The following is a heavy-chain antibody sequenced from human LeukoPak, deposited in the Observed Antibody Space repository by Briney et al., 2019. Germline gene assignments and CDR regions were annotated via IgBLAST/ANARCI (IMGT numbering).Heavy chain of an antibody. V-gene: IGHV1-58*02. Sequence: ASVKVSCKASGFTFTSSAMQWVRQARGQRLEWIGWIVVGSGNTYYAQKFQERVTITRDMSTSTAYMELSSLRSEDTAVYYCAADPDYDFWSGYSGYYGMDVWGQGTTVTVSS. CDR3: AADPDYDFWSGYSGYYGMDV. CDR2: IVVGSGNT. CDR1: GFTFTSSA. D-gene: IGHD3-3*01. J-gene: IGHJ6*02.